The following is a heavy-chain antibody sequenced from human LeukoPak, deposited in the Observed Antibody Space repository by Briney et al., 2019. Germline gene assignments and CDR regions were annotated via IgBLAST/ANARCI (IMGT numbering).Heavy chain of an antibody. CDR3: ARASYLPGYFDY. D-gene: IGHD2-2*01. CDR1: GASISSTNYY. J-gene: IGHJ4*02. V-gene: IGHV4-61*01. Sequence: PSETLSLTCTVSGASISSTNYYWSWIRQPPGKGLEWIACIYYGGGSNYNPSLKSRVTISVDTSKNQFSLNLSSVTAADTAVYYCARASYLPGYFDYWGQGTLVPVSS. CDR2: IYYGGGS.